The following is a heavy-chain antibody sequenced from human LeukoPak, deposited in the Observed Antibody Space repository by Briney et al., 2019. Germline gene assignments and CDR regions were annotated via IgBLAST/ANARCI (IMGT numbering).Heavy chain of an antibody. D-gene: IGHD2-15*01. J-gene: IGHJ3*02. Sequence: HPGGSLRLSCAASGFTVSSNYMSWVRQAPGKGLERVSVIYSGGSTYYADSVKGRFTISRDNSKSTLYLQMNSLRAEDTAVYYCARRCGGSCFYAFDIWGQGTMVTVSS. CDR1: GFTVSSNY. CDR2: IYSGGST. V-gene: IGHV3-66*01. CDR3: ARRCGGSCFYAFDI.